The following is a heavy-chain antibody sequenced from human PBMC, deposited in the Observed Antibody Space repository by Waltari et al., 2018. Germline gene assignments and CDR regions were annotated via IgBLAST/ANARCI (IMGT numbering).Heavy chain of an antibody. V-gene: IGHV3-7*04. CDR3: ARDRGWNTFDY. D-gene: IGHD6-19*01. Sequence: EVQLVESGGNLVQPGGSLRLPCAASGFTFSSYWITWVRQAPGRGLEWVANIKEDGSQTYYVDPVKGRFTISRDNAKNSLYLQMNSLRAEDTGLYYCARDRGWNTFDYWGQGTLVTVSS. J-gene: IGHJ4*02. CDR1: GFTFSSYW. CDR2: IKEDGSQT.